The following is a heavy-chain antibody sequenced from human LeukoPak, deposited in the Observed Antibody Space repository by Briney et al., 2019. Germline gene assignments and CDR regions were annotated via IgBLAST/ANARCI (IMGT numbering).Heavy chain of an antibody. Sequence: SETLSLTCTVSGGSISSYYWSWIRQPAGKGLEWIGRIYSSGSTSYNPSLKSRVTMSVDTSKNQVSLKLSSATAADTAVYYCVRVPAAGTGPDSWGQGTLVSVSS. V-gene: IGHV4-4*07. J-gene: IGHJ4*02. CDR2: IYSSGST. CDR3: VRVPAAGTGPDS. CDR1: GGSISSYY. D-gene: IGHD6-13*01.